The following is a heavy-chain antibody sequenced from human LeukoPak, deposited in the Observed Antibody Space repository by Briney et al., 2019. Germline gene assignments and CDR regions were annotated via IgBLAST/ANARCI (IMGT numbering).Heavy chain of an antibody. CDR2: ITSRSTT. CDR1: AFTFSSYS. D-gene: IGHD5-18*01. Sequence: GGSLRLSCVASAFTFSSYSMNWVRQAPGKGLEWVSGITSRSTTYYADSVKGRFTISRDNSKNTLYLQMNSLRTEDTAVYYCATDTAPGYWGQGTLVTVSS. V-gene: IGHV3-NL1*01. J-gene: IGHJ4*02. CDR3: ATDTAPGY.